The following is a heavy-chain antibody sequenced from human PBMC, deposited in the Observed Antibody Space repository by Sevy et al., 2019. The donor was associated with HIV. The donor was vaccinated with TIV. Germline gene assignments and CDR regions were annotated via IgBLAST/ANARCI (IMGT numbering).Heavy chain of an antibody. CDR1: GYSFITYS. D-gene: IGHD1-1*01. V-gene: IGHV1-2*02. CDR2: INPNKGAA. CDR3: AREIWKFDL. J-gene: IGHJ4*02. Sequence: ASVKVSCKASGYSFITYSWHWVRQAPGQRLEWLAWINPNKGAAIYGQTFQGRVTVTRDTSINTDYMEMSSLTSDDTAVYYCAREIWKFDLWGQGTLVTVSS.